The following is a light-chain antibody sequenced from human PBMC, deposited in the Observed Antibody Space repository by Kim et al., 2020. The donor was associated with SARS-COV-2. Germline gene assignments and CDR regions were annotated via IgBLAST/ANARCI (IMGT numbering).Light chain of an antibody. J-gene: IGKJ1*01. V-gene: IGKV1-5*03. Sequence: DIQMTQSPSTLAASVGNRVTISCRASQSISNFLAWYQQKPGKAPKLLIYEASRLENWAPTRFSGSGSGTEFTLTINSLHPDDFATYYCQQYKTSSPTFGQGTKVDIK. CDR3: QQYKTSSPT. CDR2: EAS. CDR1: QSISNF.